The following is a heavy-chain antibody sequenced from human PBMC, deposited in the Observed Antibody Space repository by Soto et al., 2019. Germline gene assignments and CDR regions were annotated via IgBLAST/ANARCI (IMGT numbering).Heavy chain of an antibody. CDR1: GGSISSYY. CDR3: ARERHEGPGDAFDI. Sequence: SETLSLTCTVSGGSISSYYWSWIRQPPGKGLEWIGYIYYSGSTNYNPSLKSRVTKTVDTSKNQYSLKLSSVTAADTALFYCARERHEGPGDAFDIWGQGTMVTVSS. V-gene: IGHV4-59*01. J-gene: IGHJ3*02. CDR2: IYYSGST. D-gene: IGHD2-2*01.